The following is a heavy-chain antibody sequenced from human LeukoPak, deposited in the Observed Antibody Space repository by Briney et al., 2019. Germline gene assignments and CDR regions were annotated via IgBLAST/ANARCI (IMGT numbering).Heavy chain of an antibody. CDR3: ATVGYCSGASCYGFDY. CDR2: IKSKPDGGTT. D-gene: IGHD2-2*03. J-gene: IGHJ4*02. Sequence: GGSLRLSCAASGFTFSNAWMNWVRQAPGRGLEWLGRIKSKPDGGTTDYAAPVKGRFTMSRDDSKNTVYLQMNSLKTEDTAVYYCATVGYCSGASCYGFDYWGQGTQVTVSS. CDR1: GFTFSNAW. V-gene: IGHV3-15*01.